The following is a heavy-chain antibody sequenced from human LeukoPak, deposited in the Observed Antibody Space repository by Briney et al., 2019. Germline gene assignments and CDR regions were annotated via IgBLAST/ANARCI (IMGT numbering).Heavy chain of an antibody. V-gene: IGHV3-23*01. Sequence: GGSLRLSCAASGFTFSSYAMSWVRQAPGKGLEWVSPISGSGGTTYYADSVKGQFTISRDNSKNALYLQMHSLRAEDTAVYYCAKAGAGIQLWSHIDYWGQGTLVTVSS. CDR2: ISGSGGTT. CDR3: AKAGAGIQLWSHIDY. D-gene: IGHD5-18*01. CDR1: GFTFSSYA. J-gene: IGHJ4*02.